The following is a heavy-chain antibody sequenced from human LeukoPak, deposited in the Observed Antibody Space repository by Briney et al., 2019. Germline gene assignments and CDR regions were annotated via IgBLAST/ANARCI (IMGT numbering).Heavy chain of an antibody. J-gene: IGHJ4*02. CDR1: GGSISSYY. D-gene: IGHD6-13*01. Sequence: SQTLSLTCTVSGGSISSYYWSWIRQPPGKGLEWIGYIYYSGSTNYSPSLKSRVTISVDTSKNQFSLKVSSVTAADTAVYYCARGVSGYSKYYFDYWGQGTLVTVSS. CDR2: IYYSGST. V-gene: IGHV4-59*01. CDR3: ARGVSGYSKYYFDY.